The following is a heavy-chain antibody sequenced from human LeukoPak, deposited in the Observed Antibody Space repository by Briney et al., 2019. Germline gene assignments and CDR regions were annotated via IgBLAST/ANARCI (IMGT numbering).Heavy chain of an antibody. CDR1: GGSFSGYY. CDR3: ARARITRPDRLTFYYYGMDV. D-gene: IGHD3-10*01. Sequence: SETLSLTSAVYGGSFSGYYWSWIRQPPGKGLEWIGEINHSGSTNYNPSLKSRVTISVDTSKNQFSLKLSSVTAADTAVYYCARARITRPDRLTFYYYGMDVWGQGTTVTVSS. V-gene: IGHV4-34*01. CDR2: INHSGST. J-gene: IGHJ6*02.